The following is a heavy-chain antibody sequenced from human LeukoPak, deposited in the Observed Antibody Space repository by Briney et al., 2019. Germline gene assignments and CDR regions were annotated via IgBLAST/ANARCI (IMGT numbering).Heavy chain of an antibody. V-gene: IGHV3-15*01. Sequence: PGGSLRLSCAVSGLTFSNAWMNWVRQAPGKGLEWVGRIKPKSYGETTEYAAPVKGRFSISRDDSQNMVYLQMNSLRSEDTGTYFCVQESGWFGARDFWGQGILVTVSS. D-gene: IGHD3-10*01. CDR2: IKPKSYGETT. CDR3: VQESGWFGARDF. J-gene: IGHJ4*02. CDR1: GLTFSNAW.